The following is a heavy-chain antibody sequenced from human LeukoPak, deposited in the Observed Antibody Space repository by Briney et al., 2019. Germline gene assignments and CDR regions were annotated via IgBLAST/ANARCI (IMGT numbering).Heavy chain of an antibody. D-gene: IGHD1-26*01. CDR1: GFTFSSYW. V-gene: IGHV3-74*01. CDR2: INSDESRI. J-gene: IGHJ4*02. Sequence: PGGSLRLSCVASGFTFSSYWMHWVRQVPGKGLEWVSRINSDESRINYADSVKARFTISRDNVKNTLYLQMSSLRAEDTAVYYCARGVGAPTFFDYWAREPWSPSPQ. CDR3: ARGVGAPTFFDY.